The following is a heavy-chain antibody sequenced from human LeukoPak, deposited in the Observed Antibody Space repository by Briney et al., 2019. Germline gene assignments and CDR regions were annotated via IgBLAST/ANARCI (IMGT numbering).Heavy chain of an antibody. D-gene: IGHD5-18*01. Sequence: ASVKVSCKASGYTFTDFGISWLRQAPGQGLEWMGWSSAYNGNRRYSQNVQGRVTMTVDTSTDTAYMELRSLRSDDTAMYYCARDLGEDTTMIFFDFWGQGTLVTVSS. J-gene: IGHJ4*02. V-gene: IGHV1-18*01. CDR3: ARDLGEDTTMIFFDF. CDR1: GYTFTDFG. CDR2: SSAYNGNR.